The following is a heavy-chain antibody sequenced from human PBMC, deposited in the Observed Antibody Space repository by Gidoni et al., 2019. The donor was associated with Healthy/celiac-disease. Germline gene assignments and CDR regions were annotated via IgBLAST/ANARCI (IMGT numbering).Heavy chain of an antibody. CDR1: GYALSDLF. J-gene: IGHJ6*02. D-gene: IGHD3-10*01. CDR3: ATDYSGSGGDV. CDR2: FNPEDGGT. Sequence: QVQLVQSGAEVQTPGASVKASCKVSGYALSDLFMHWVRRAPGKGREWMGTFNPEDGGTVYAQSFQGRVTMTADSSTDTAYMELSSLRSEDTAVYYCATDYSGSGGDVWGQGTTVTVSS. V-gene: IGHV1-24*01.